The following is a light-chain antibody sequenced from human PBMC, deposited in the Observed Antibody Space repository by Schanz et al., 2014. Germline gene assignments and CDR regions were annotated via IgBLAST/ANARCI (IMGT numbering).Light chain of an antibody. V-gene: IGKV3-15*01. Sequence: EIVLTQSPATLSLSPGEGAALSCRASQSVSNNLAWYQQKPGQAPRLLLYGASTRATGIPARFSGRGSGTEFTLTISSLQSEDFAVYYCQQYNNWPPTFGQGTRLEIK. J-gene: IGKJ5*01. CDR2: GAS. CDR1: QSVSNN. CDR3: QQYNNWPPT.